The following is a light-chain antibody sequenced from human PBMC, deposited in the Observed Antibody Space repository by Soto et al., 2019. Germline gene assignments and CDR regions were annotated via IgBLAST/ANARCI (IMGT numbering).Light chain of an antibody. CDR3: QSYDSSLSAHVV. CDR2: GNS. V-gene: IGLV1-40*01. CDR1: SSNIGAGYD. J-gene: IGLJ2*01. Sequence: QLVLTQPPSVSGAPGQRVTISCTGSSSNIGAGYDVHWYQQLPGTAPKLLIYGNSNRPSGVPDRFSGSKSGTSASLAITGLQAEDEADYYYQSYDSSLSAHVVFGGGTKVTVL.